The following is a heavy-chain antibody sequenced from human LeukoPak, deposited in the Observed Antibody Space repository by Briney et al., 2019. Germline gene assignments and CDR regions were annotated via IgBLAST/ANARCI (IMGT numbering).Heavy chain of an antibody. V-gene: IGHV1-2*02. J-gene: IGHJ4*02. CDR1: GYTFTGYY. D-gene: IGHD3-10*01. CDR3: ARDSGERGSGSYLIAY. CDR2: INPNSGGT. Sequence: ASVKVSCKASGYTFTGYYMHWVRQAPGQGLEWMGWINPNSGGTNCRVTMTRDTSISTAYMELSRLRSDDTAVYYCARDSGERGSGSYLIAYWGQGTLVTVSS.